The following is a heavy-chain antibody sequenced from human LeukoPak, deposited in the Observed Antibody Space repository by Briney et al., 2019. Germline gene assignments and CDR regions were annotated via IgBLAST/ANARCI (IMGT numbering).Heavy chain of an antibody. J-gene: IGHJ4*02. V-gene: IGHV4-59*11. CDR3: AREGGFGELFGFDY. Sequence: SETLSLTCTVSGGSISSHYWSWIRQPPGKGLGWNGYIYYSGSTNYNPSPKSQVTISVDTSKNQFSLKLSSVTAADTAVYYCAREGGFGELFGFDYWGQGTLVTVSS. CDR2: IYYSGST. CDR1: GGSISSHY. D-gene: IGHD3-10*01.